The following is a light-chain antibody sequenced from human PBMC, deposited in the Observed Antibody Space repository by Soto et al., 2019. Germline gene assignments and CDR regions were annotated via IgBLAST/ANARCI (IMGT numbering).Light chain of an antibody. CDR1: QRISSY. Sequence: DIQMTQSPSSLSASVGDRVTITCRASQRISSYLNWYQQKPGKAPKLMIYDASSLQSGVPSRFSGSGSGTEFTLTISSLQPEDFATYYCQQSYSNPHAFGQGTKLEIK. V-gene: IGKV1-39*01. CDR3: QQSYSNPHA. J-gene: IGKJ2*01. CDR2: DAS.